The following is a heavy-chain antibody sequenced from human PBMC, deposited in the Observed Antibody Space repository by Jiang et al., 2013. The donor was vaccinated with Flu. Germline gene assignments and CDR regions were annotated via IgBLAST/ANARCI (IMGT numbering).Heavy chain of an antibody. CDR3: ARLGGQDIVVVPAAIGYYFDY. CDR1: GGSISSYY. D-gene: IGHD2-2*01. V-gene: IGHV4-59*01. J-gene: IGHJ4*02. CDR2: IYYSGST. Sequence: GLVKPSQTLSLTCAVSGGSISSYYWSWIRQPPGKGLEWIGYIYYSGSTNYNPSLKSRVTISVDTSKNQFSLKLSSVTAADTAVYYCARLGGQDIVVVPAAIGYYFDYWGQGTLVTVSS.